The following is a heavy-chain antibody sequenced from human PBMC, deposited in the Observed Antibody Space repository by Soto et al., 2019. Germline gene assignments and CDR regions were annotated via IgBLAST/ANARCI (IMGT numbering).Heavy chain of an antibody. CDR2: VNGDGSDM. CDR1: GFTFSKWW. CDR3: VRGVTTSCFFDY. D-gene: IGHD2-2*01. J-gene: IGHJ4*02. Sequence: PGGSLRLSCAASGFTFSKWWMHWVRQAPEKGLVWVARVNGDGSDMAYADSVKGRFTISRDNAKNTLYLQMNSLRAEDTAVYYCVRGVTTSCFFDYWGQGTLVTVSS. V-gene: IGHV3-74*01.